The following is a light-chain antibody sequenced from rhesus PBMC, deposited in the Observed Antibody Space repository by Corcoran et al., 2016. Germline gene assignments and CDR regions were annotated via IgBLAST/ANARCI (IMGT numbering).Light chain of an antibody. J-gene: IGKJ2*01. CDR2: EAS. Sequence: DIQMTQSPSSLSASVGDRVTIPFRASQGITNDLAWYQQQPGETPKLLIYEASSLQSGIHSRFSGSGSGTDFTLTINSLQSEDFATYYCQHYYSTPYNFGQGTKVEIK. V-gene: IGKV1-25*01. CDR1: QGITND. CDR3: QHYYSTPYN.